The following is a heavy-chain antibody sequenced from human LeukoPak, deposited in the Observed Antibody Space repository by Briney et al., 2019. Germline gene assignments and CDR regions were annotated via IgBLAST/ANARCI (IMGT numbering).Heavy chain of an antibody. J-gene: IGHJ4*02. CDR2: TYYSGST. D-gene: IGHD6-19*01. V-gene: IGHV4-39*01. CDR1: GGSISSSSYY. CDR3: ASSSGGWYYDY. Sequence: SETLSLTCFVSGGSISSSSYYWGWIRQPPGTGLEWIGSTYYSGSTYYNPSLMSRVTISVDTSENKFSLKLSSVTAADTAVYYCASSSGGWYYDYWGQGTLVTLSS.